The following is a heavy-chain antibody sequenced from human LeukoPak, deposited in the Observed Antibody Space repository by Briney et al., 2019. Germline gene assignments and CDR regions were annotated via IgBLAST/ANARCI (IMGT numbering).Heavy chain of an antibody. CDR3: ARVVVAATDWFDP. CDR2: INHSGST. V-gene: IGHV4-34*01. J-gene: IGHJ5*02. D-gene: IGHD2-15*01. CDR1: GGSISRYY. Sequence: SETLSLTCTVSGGSISRYYWSWIRQPPGKGLEWIGEINHSGSTNYNPSLKSRVTISLDTSKNQFSLKLSSVTAADTAVYYCARVVVAATDWFDPWGLGTLVTVSS.